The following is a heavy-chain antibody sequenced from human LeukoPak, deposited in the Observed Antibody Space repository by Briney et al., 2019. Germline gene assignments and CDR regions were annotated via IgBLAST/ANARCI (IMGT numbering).Heavy chain of an antibody. Sequence: GSLILSCSASGFTFSSYSMNWGRQAPGKGVGWVSSISSSSSYIYYADSVKGRFTISRDNAKNSLYLQMNSLRAEDTAVYYCARGSLEGGYVRPFDYWGQGTLVTVSS. J-gene: IGHJ4*02. CDR2: ISSSSSYI. D-gene: IGHD5-12*01. CDR1: GFTFSSYS. CDR3: ARGSLEGGYVRPFDY. V-gene: IGHV3-21*01.